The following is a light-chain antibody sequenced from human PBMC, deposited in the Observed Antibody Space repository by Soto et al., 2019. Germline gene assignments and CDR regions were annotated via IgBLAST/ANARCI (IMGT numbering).Light chain of an antibody. V-gene: IGLV2-14*01. CDR3: SSYTCSTTAV. Sequence: QSVLTQPTSVSGSPGQSIGISCTGTSSDGGGYNYVSWYQQHPGKAPKLMIYEVSNRPSGVSNRFSGSKSGNTASLTISGLQAEDEADYYCSSYTCSTTAVVGT. CDR2: EVS. J-gene: IGLJ1*01. CDR1: SSDGGGYNY.